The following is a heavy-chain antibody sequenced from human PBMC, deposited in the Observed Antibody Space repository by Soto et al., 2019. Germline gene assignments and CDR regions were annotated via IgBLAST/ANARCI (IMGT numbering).Heavy chain of an antibody. D-gene: IGHD6-19*01. CDR1: GFTFSSYA. J-gene: IGHJ4*02. Sequence: QVQLVESGGGVVQPGRSLRLSCAASGFTFSSYAMHWVRQAPGKGLEWVAVISYDGSNKYYADSVKGRFTISRDNSKNTLYLQMNSLRAEDTAVYYCARETGAVAYLDYWGQGTLVTVSS. CDR2: ISYDGSNK. V-gene: IGHV3-30-3*01. CDR3: ARETGAVAYLDY.